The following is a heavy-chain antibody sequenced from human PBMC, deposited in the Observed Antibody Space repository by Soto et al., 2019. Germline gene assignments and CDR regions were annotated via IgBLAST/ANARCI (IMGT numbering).Heavy chain of an antibody. CDR3: ARVPDGGDGYTPYYFDY. CDR2: IIPIFGTA. Sequence: QVQLVQSGAEVKKPGSSVKVSCKASGGTFSSYAISWVRQAPGQGLEWMGGIIPIFGTANYAQKFQGRVTITADEYTSIADMELSSLRSEDTAVYYCARVPDGGDGYTPYYFDYWGQGTLVTVSS. D-gene: IGHD3-16*01. J-gene: IGHJ4*02. V-gene: IGHV1-69*12. CDR1: GGTFSSYA.